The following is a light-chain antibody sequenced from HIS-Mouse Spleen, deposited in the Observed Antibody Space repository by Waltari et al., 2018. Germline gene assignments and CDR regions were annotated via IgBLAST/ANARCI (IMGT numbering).Light chain of an antibody. CDR3: QQYGSSP. CDR2: GAS. Sequence: EIVLTQSPGTLSLSPGERATLSCRASQSVSSSYLAWYQQKPGQAPRLLSYGASSRATGIPDRVSGSGSVTDFTLTISRLEPEDFAVYYCQQYGSSPFGGGTKVEIK. J-gene: IGKJ4*01. V-gene: IGKV3-20*01. CDR1: QSVSSSY.